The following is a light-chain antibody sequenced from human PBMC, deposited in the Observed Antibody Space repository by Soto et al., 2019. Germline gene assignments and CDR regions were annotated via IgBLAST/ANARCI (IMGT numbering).Light chain of an antibody. CDR3: QQYDSYPRT. Sequence: DIQMTQSPSTLSASVGDRVTITCRASQSISSWLAWYQQKPGKAPKVLIYKASSLESGVPSRFSGSGSGTEFTLTITSLQTDDFATYYCQQYDSYPRTFGQGTKVDIK. CDR2: KAS. J-gene: IGKJ1*01. CDR1: QSISSW. V-gene: IGKV1-5*03.